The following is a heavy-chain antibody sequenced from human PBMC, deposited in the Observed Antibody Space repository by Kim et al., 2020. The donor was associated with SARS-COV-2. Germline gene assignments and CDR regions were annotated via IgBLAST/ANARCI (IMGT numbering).Heavy chain of an antibody. J-gene: IGHJ6*02. V-gene: IGHV1-46*01. Sequence: PKFRGRATITMDTSTSTVYMELSSLRSEDTAVYYCARDDQYYYSMDVWGQGTTVTVSS. CDR3: ARDDQYYYSMDV.